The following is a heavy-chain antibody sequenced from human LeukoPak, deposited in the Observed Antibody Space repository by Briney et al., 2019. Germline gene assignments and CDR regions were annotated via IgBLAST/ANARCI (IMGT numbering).Heavy chain of an antibody. J-gene: IGHJ4*02. V-gene: IGHV1-24*01. D-gene: IGHD3-22*01. CDR2: FDPEDGET. CDR1: GYTLTELS. CDR3: ATGPPYDSSGYSPFFDY. Sequence: GASVKVSCKVSGYTLTELSMHWVRQAPGKGLEWMGGFDPEDGETFYAQMFQGRVTMTEDTSTDTAYMELSSLRSEDTAVYYCATGPPYDSSGYSPFFDYWGQGTLVTVSS.